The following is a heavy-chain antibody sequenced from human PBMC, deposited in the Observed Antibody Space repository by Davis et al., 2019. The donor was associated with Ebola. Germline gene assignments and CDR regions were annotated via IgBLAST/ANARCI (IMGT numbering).Heavy chain of an antibody. Sequence: ASVKVSCKASGYTFTSYGISWLRQAPGQGLEWMGWISAYNGNTNYAQKLQGRVTMTTDTSTSTAYMELRSLRSDDTAVYYCARSNIVATIKDYWGQGTLVTVSS. J-gene: IGHJ4*02. CDR3: ARSNIVATIKDY. V-gene: IGHV1-18*01. D-gene: IGHD5-12*01. CDR1: GYTFTSYG. CDR2: ISAYNGNT.